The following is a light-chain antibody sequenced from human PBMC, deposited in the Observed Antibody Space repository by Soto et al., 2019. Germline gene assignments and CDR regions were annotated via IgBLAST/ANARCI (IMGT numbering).Light chain of an antibody. CDR3: AAWDDGRHRVVL. CDR2: SNN. J-gene: IGLJ2*01. V-gene: IGLV1-44*01. Sequence: QSVLTQPPSASGAPGQRITISGSGSSSNIGSNPVSWYQQLPGTAPKLLIFSNNQRPSGVPDRFSGSKSGTSASLAITGLQSEDEADYSCAAWDDGRHRVVLFGGGTKLTVL. CDR1: SSNIGSNP.